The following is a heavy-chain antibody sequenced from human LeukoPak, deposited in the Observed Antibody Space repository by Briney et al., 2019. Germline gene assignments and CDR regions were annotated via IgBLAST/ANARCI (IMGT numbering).Heavy chain of an antibody. D-gene: IGHD2-21*02. J-gene: IGHJ4*02. V-gene: IGHV3-23*01. CDR2: ISGSGGST. CDR3: AKTIKYCGGDCHRYFFDY. CDR1: GFTFSSYA. Sequence: GGSLRLSCAASGFTFSSYAMSWVRQAPGKGLEWVSAISGSGGSTYYADSVKGRFTISRDNPKNTLFLQMNSLRLEDTAVYYCAKTIKYCGGDCHRYFFDYWGQGTLVTVSS.